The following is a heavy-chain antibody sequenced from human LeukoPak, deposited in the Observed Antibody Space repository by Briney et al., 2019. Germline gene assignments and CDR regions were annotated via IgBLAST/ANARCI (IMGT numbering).Heavy chain of an antibody. CDR1: GYTLTELS. J-gene: IGHJ4*02. D-gene: IGHD3-10*01. CDR2: FDLEDGET. Sequence: GASVKVSCKVSGYTLTELSMHWVRQAPGKGLEWMGGFDLEDGETIYAQKFQGRVTMTRNTSISTAYMELSSLRSEDTAVYYCARGASLTLLWFGELYGYWGQGTLVTVSS. V-gene: IGHV1-24*01. CDR3: ARGASLTLLWFGELYGY.